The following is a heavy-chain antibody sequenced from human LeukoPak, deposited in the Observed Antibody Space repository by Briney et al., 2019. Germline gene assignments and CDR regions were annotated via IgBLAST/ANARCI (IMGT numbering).Heavy chain of an antibody. V-gene: IGHV4-34*01. J-gene: IGHJ5*02. CDR3: ARGRGFDP. CDR1: GGSFSGYY. Sequence: RTSETLSLTCAVYGGSFSGYYWSWTRQPPGKGLEWIGEINHSGSTNYNPSLKSRVTISVDTSKNQFSLKLSSVTAADTAVYYCARGRGFDPWGQGTLVTVSS. CDR2: INHSGST.